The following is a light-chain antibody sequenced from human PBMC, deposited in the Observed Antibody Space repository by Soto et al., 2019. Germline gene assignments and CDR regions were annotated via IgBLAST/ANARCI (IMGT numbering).Light chain of an antibody. J-gene: IGKJ5*01. Sequence: VLTQSPGTLSLSPGDSAALSCRASQSVDSNLVWYQQKPGQSPRLIIFRAYTRATGIPARFSGSGSGTEFTLTISSLQSEDFAVYYCQQHNNWPPITCGQGTRLEI. CDR2: RAY. CDR1: QSVDSN. CDR3: QQHNNWPPIT. V-gene: IGKV3-15*01.